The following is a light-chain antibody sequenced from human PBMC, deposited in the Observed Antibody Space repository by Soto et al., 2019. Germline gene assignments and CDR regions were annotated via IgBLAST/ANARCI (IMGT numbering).Light chain of an antibody. Sequence: AIQMTQSPSSLSASVGDRVTIYCRASQVIGNDLAWYQQKPGKAPRLLIFAASNLQSGVPSRFSGSGSGTDFTLTISRLQPEDFATYYCLQFYNFSWTFGQGTKVDIK. CDR1: QVIGND. CDR2: AAS. J-gene: IGKJ1*01. CDR3: LQFYNFSWT. V-gene: IGKV1-6*01.